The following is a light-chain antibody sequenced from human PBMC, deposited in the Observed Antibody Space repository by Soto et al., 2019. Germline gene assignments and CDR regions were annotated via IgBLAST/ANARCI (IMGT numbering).Light chain of an antibody. V-gene: IGLV4-60*02. CDR3: ETWDSNTRV. CDR2: LEGSGSY. CDR1: SGHSSYI. J-gene: IGLJ1*01. Sequence: QSVLTQSSSASASLGSLVKLTCTLSSGHSSYIIAWHQQQPGKAPRYLMKLEGSGSYNKGSGVPDRFSGSSSGADRYLTISNLQFEDEADYYCETWDSNTRVFGTGTKLTVL.